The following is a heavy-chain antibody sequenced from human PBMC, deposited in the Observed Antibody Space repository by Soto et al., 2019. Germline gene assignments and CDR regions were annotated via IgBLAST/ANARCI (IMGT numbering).Heavy chain of an antibody. CDR3: ASRNDYGDYNWFDP. CDR1: GGTLRSHV. CDR2: FIPIFGTA. Sequence: QVQLVQSGAEVKKPGSSVKVSCKASGGTLRSHVISWVRQAPGQGLEWMGGFIPIFGTANYAQKFQGRVTITVDESTSTADWELSSLRSEDTAVYYCASRNDYGDYNWFDPWGQGTLVTVSS. D-gene: IGHD4-17*01. V-gene: IGHV1-69*12. J-gene: IGHJ5*02.